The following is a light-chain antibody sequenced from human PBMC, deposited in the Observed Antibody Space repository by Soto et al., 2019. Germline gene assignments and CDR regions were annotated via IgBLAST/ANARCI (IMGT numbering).Light chain of an antibody. CDR2: DAS. V-gene: IGKV1-5*01. CDR1: HSIIKW. CDR3: AQFNNYPLT. J-gene: IGKJ5*01. Sequence: IQMTQSPSSLSASVGDRVTITCRASHSIIKWLAWYQQKPGKAPNLLMYDASSLESGVPPRVSGSGSGTDFTLSLSSLQPEDFATYHCAQFNNYPLTFGQGTRLEI.